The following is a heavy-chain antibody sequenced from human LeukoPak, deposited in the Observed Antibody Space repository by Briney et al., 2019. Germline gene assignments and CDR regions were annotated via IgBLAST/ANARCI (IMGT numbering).Heavy chain of an antibody. CDR2: INHSGST. V-gene: IGHV4-34*01. CDR3: ASFSRSYGSGLDP. Sequence: SETLSLTCAVYGGSFSGYYWSWIRQPPGKGLEWIGEINHSGSTNYNPSLKSRVTISVDTSKNQFSLKLSSVTAADTAVYYCASFSRSYGSGLDPWGQGTLVTVSS. J-gene: IGHJ5*02. CDR1: GGSFSGYY. D-gene: IGHD3-10*01.